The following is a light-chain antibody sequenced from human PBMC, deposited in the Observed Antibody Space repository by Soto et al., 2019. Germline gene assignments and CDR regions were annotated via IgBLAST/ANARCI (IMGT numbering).Light chain of an antibody. J-gene: IGKJ1*01. CDR2: DAS. V-gene: IGKV1-5*01. CDR1: ENIKNW. Sequence: DVQMTQSPSTLAASVGDRVTITCRASENIKNWLAWYQQTPGKAPKVLISDASRLETGVPSRFRGSGYGTDFTLTITSLQTDDFGTYHRQQYDVHPKTFGQGTKVEVK. CDR3: QQYDVHPKT.